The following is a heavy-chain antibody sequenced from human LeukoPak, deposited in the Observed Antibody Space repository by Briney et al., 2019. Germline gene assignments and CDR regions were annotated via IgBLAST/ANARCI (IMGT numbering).Heavy chain of an antibody. V-gene: IGHV4-59*11. CDR3: GRDALVGYFSYYYMDV. CDR2: ISNSGST. D-gene: IGHD2-15*01. Sequence: SETLSLTCTVSGGSISSHYWTWIRQSPVKGLEWIGDISNSGSTSYNPSLKSRVTISIDTSKNQFSLKLTSVTAADTAVYYCGRDALVGYFSYYYMDVWGKGTTVTVSS. J-gene: IGHJ6*03. CDR1: GGSISSHY.